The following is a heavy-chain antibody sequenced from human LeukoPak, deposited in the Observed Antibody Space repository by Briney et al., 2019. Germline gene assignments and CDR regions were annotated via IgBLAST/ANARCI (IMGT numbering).Heavy chain of an antibody. CDR2: IYYSGKA. CDR1: GGSVNNYY. V-gene: IGHV4-59*02. Sequence: SETLSLTCSVSGGSVNNYYWTWIRQPPGKGLEWIGQIYYSGKADYNPSLKSRIPISVDTSKNQISLRVNSVTAADTAVYYCARFGVDYDMGVWGQGTTVIVFS. CDR3: ARFGVDYDMGV. J-gene: IGHJ6*02. D-gene: IGHD3-16*01.